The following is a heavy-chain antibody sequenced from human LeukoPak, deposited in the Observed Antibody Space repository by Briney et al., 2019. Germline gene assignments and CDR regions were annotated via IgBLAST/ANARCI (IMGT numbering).Heavy chain of an antibody. Sequence: SEALSLTCTVSGGSISSSSYYWGWIRQPPGKGLEWIGTIYYSGSTHYNPSLTSRVTISVDTSKNQFSLKLRSVTAADTAVYYCARSLVIPAAYYYYYYMDVWGKGTTVTVSS. D-gene: IGHD2-2*01. J-gene: IGHJ6*03. CDR1: GGSISSSSYY. CDR2: IYYSGST. CDR3: ARSLVIPAAYYYYYYMDV. V-gene: IGHV4-39*01.